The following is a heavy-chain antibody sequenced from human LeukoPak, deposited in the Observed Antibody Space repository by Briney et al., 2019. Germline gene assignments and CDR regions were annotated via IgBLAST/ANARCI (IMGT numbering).Heavy chain of an antibody. CDR3: ARDPYYGSGRYRYGMDV. D-gene: IGHD3-10*01. CDR2: MNPNTGDT. CDR1: GYTFTTYD. J-gene: IGHJ6*04. V-gene: IGHV1-8*01. Sequence: ASVKVSCKTSGYTFTTYDINWVRQATGQGLEWRGWMNPNTGDTGYAQKFQGRVTLTRNTSISTAYMELSSLRSEDTAVYYCARDPYYGSGRYRYGMDVWGKGTTVTISS.